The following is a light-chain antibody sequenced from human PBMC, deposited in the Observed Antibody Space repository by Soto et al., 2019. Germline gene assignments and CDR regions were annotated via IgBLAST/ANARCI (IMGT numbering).Light chain of an antibody. Sequence: EIVLTQSPGTLSLSPGERATLSCRASQSVSSTYLIWYQQKPGQAPRLLIYGSSSRATGIPDRFSGSGSGTDFSLTISRLEPEDFALYYCQQYGSSPLTFGGGTKVDIK. V-gene: IGKV3-20*01. J-gene: IGKJ4*01. CDR2: GSS. CDR1: QSVSSTY. CDR3: QQYGSSPLT.